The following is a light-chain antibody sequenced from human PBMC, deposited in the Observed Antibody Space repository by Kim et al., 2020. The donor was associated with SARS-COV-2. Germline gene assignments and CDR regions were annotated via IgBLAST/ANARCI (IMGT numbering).Light chain of an antibody. V-gene: IGKV1-16*02. CDR3: QQYNIYPYT. Sequence: SASGGDSVTITCRAKQGISNYLSWFQQKPGKAPRFLIDAASSLKNGVPSKFSGSGSGTYFTLTISSLQPDDFATYYCQQYNIYPYTFGQGTKLEI. CDR1: QGISNY. J-gene: IGKJ2*01. CDR2: AAS.